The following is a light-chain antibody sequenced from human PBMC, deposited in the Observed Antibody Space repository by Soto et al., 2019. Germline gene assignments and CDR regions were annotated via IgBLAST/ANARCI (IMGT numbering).Light chain of an antibody. CDR1: QCIANY. J-gene: IGKJ4*01. Sequence: DIQMTQSPASLSASVGDRVTITCLASQCIANYLAWYQQKPGKGPKLLIYAAATLQSGVPSRFSGSGSGTAFTLTISSLQPEDVATYYCQKCGSAPFNFGGGTKVDIK. CDR2: AAA. V-gene: IGKV1-27*01. CDR3: QKCGSAPFN.